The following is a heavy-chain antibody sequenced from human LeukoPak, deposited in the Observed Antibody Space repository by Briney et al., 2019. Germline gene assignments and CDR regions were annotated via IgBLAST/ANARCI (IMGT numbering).Heavy chain of an antibody. CDR2: ISGSGGST. J-gene: IGHJ4*02. D-gene: IGHD2-15*01. V-gene: IGHV3-23*01. CDR1: GFTFSTYD. Sequence: PGGSLRLSCAASGFTFSTYDMSWVRQAPGKGLEWVSAISGSGGSTFYADSVKGRFTISRDNSKNTLYLQMNSLRAEDTAVYYCARVLPHSDPLDYWGQGTLVTVSS. CDR3: ARVLPHSDPLDY.